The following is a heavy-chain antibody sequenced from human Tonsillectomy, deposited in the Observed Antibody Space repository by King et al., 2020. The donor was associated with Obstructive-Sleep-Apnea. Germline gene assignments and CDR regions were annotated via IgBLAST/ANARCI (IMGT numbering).Heavy chain of an antibody. V-gene: IGHV3-30*04. CDR3: ARGPSWRAFDY. CDR1: GFTFSNYA. D-gene: IGHD2-2*01. Sequence: VQLVESGGGVVQPGRSLRLSCAASGFTFSNYAMYWVRQAPGKGLECVTIISYDGKTKHYADSVLGRFTISRDNSKNTLYLQMNSLRGEDTAMYYCARGPSWRAFDYWGQGTLVTVSS. CDR2: ISYDGKTK. J-gene: IGHJ4*02.